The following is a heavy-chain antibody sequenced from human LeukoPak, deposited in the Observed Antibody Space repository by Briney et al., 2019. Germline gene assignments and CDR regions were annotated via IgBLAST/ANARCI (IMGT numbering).Heavy chain of an antibody. CDR1: GFSLSRYA. Sequence: AVSLTLSCLASGFSLSRYAMSWVRQAPGNGREWASAIGGSGGSTYYASSVKSRFIISRDHSKNTLYLQMNSLTAEDTAVYYCAKDPFRVAVAGDYFDYWGQGTLVTVSS. V-gene: IGHV3-23*01. CDR2: IGGSGGST. D-gene: IGHD6-19*01. J-gene: IGHJ4*02. CDR3: AKDPFRVAVAGDYFDY.